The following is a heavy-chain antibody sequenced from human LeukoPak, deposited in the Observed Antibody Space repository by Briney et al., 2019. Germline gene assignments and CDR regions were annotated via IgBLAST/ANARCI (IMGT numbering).Heavy chain of an antibody. Sequence: ASVKVSCKAPGYTFTSYGISWVRQAPGQGLEWMGWISAYNGNTNYAQKLQGRVTMTTDTSTSTAYMELRSLRSDDTAVYYCARTYRSSTSCQEFDYWGQGTLVTVSS. D-gene: IGHD2-2*01. J-gene: IGHJ4*02. V-gene: IGHV1-18*01. CDR3: ARTYRSSTSCQEFDY. CDR2: ISAYNGNT. CDR1: GYTFTSYG.